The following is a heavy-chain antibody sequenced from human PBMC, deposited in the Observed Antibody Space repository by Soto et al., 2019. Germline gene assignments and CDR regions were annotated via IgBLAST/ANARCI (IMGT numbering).Heavy chain of an antibody. CDR2: ISAYNGNT. J-gene: IGHJ5*02. CDR1: GYAFTTYG. V-gene: IGHV1-18*04. D-gene: IGHD3-10*01. Sequence: ASVKVSCKTSGYAFTTYGVSWVRQAPGQGLEWMGWISAYNGNTNYAQKLQGRVTMTTDTSTSTAYMELRGLRSDDTAVYYCARDRYYYGSGSYYISWFDPWGQGTLVTVS. CDR3: ARDRYYYGSGSYYISWFDP.